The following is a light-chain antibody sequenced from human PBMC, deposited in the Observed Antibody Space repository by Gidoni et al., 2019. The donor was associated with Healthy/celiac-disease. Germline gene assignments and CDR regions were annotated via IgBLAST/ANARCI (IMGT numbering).Light chain of an antibody. J-gene: IGLJ3*02. V-gene: IGLV2-14*01. CDR2: EFS. CDR1: SSDVGGYNY. Sequence: SALTQPPCVSWSPGKSLTISVTGTSSDVGGYNYVSWYQQHPGKAPKLMIYEFSNPPSGVSNRFSGSKTGNTDSLTISGLQDEDEADYYCSSYTSSSTLVFGGGIKLTVL. CDR3: SSYTSSSTLV.